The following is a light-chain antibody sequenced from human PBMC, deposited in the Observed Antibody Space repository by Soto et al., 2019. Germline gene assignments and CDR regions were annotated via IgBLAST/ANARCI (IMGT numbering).Light chain of an antibody. CDR2: WAS. V-gene: IGKV4-1*01. CDR3: QQYYATPVT. CDR1: QTVLHGSNY. Sequence: DIVMTQSPDSLAVSLGERATINCKSSQTVLHGSNYLAWYQQKPGQPPKLLISWASTRESGVPDRFSGSASETDFTLTVSSPQAEDVAAYYCQQYYATPVTVRQATNVDIK. J-gene: IGKJ1*01.